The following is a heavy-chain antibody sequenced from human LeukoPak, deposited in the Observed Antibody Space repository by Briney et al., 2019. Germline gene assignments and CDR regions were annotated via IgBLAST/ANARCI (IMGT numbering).Heavy chain of an antibody. J-gene: IGHJ6*03. Sequence: GGSLRLSCAASGFSVTMKYMSWVRQVSGRGLEWVSVIYSGGTTNYADSVKGRFTISWDNSKNTVFLQMDSLKTEDTGVYYCAREREYSFWRSYGTYDYFYFMDVWGKGTTVTVSS. D-gene: IGHD3-3*01. V-gene: IGHV3-53*01. CDR3: AREREYSFWRSYGTYDYFYFMDV. CDR1: GFSVTMKY. CDR2: IYSGGTT.